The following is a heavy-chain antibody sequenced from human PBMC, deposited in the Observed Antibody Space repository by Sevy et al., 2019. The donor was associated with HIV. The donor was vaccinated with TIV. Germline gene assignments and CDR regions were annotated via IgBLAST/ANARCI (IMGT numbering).Heavy chain of an antibody. CDR2: IKQDGREK. CDR3: ARAGGDTVVVTAAIGILIMDV. CDR1: GFIFTNYW. J-gene: IGHJ6*02. Sequence: GGSLRLSCAASGFIFTNYWMTWVRQAPGKGLEWVGNIKQDGREKYYLDSVKGRFTISRDNAKNAPYLHMNSLRDDDTGIYYCARAGGDTVVVTAAIGILIMDVWGQGTTVTVSS. D-gene: IGHD2-2*02. V-gene: IGHV3-7*01.